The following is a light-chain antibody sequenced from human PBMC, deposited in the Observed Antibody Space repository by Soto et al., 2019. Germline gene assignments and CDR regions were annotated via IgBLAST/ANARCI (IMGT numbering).Light chain of an antibody. CDR2: TAS. J-gene: IGKJ1*01. Sequence: DIQMTQSPSSLSASVGDRVTITCRASQSISSYLNWYQQKPGKAPNLLIYTASTLQSGVPSRFSGSGSGTDFTLTISSLQPEDFATYYCQQYYSYPRTFGQGTKVDIK. CDR1: QSISSY. V-gene: IGKV1-39*01. CDR3: QQYYSYPRT.